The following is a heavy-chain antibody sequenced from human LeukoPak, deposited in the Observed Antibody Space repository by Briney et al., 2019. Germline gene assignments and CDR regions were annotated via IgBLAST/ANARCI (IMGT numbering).Heavy chain of an antibody. CDR1: GGSISSGSYY. Sequence: SQTLSLTCTVSGGSISSGSYYWSWIRQPAGKGLEWIGRIYTSGSTNYNPSLKSRVTISVDTSKNQFSLKLSSVTAADTAVYYCARSRGNCSGGSCYRFFDYWGQGTLVTVSS. CDR3: ARSRGNCSGGSCYRFFDY. D-gene: IGHD2-15*01. CDR2: IYTSGST. J-gene: IGHJ4*02. V-gene: IGHV4-61*02.